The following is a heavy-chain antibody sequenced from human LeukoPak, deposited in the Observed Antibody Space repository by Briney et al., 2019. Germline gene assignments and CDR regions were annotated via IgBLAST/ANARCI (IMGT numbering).Heavy chain of an antibody. Sequence: SETLSLTCTVSGGSISSYYWSWIRQPAGKGLEWIGRIYTSGSTNYNPSLKSRVTMSVDTSKNQFSLKLSSVTAADTAVYYCARHVYGSYYYDSSGYYYYAGGYYGMDAWGQGTTVTVSS. D-gene: IGHD3-22*01. CDR1: GGSISSYY. CDR2: IYTSGST. J-gene: IGHJ6*02. V-gene: IGHV4-4*07. CDR3: ARHVYGSYYYDSSGYYYYAGGYYGMDA.